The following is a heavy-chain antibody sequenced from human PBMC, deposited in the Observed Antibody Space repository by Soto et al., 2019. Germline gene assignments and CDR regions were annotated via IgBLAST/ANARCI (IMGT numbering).Heavy chain of an antibody. CDR2: IYYSGST. D-gene: IGHD3-16*02. Sequence: QVQLQESGPGLVKPSQTLSLTCTVSGGSISSGGYYWSWIRQHPGKGLEWIGYIYYSGSTYYNPSLKSRVTISVDTSKNQFSLELSSVTAADTAVYYCARGNTFGGVIVPEYYFDYWGQGTLVTVSS. CDR1: GGSISSGGYY. V-gene: IGHV4-31*03. J-gene: IGHJ4*02. CDR3: ARGNTFGGVIVPEYYFDY.